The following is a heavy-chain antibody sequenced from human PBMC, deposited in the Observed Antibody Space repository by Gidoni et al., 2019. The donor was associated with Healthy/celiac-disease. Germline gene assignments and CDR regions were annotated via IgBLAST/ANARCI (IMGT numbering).Heavy chain of an antibody. J-gene: IGHJ4*02. CDR2: IYYSGST. CDR3: ARGGSRFYGDYDLNFDY. V-gene: IGHV4-59*01. CDR1: GGSISSYY. Sequence: QVQLQESGPGLVKPSETLSLTCTVSGGSISSYYWSWIRQPPGKGLEWIGYIYYSGSTNYNPSLKSRVTISVDTSKNQFSLKLSSVTAADTAVYYCARGGSRFYGDYDLNFDYWGQGTLVTVSS. D-gene: IGHD4-17*01.